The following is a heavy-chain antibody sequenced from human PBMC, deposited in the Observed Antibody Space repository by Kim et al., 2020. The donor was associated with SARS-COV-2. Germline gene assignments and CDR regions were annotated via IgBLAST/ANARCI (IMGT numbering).Heavy chain of an antibody. CDR3: ARGLGSYDYKNHRFDP. CDR1: GFSFGGHS. CDR2: IMSSGSLI. J-gene: IGHJ5*02. V-gene: IGHV3-48*04. D-gene: IGHD3-16*01. Sequence: GSLRLSCAASGFSFGGHSMNWVRQAPGKGLEWIAYIMSSGSLIFYADSVKGRFTISRDNARNSLYLQMSSLRAEDTAVYYCARGLGSYDYKNHRFDPWGQGTPVTVSS.